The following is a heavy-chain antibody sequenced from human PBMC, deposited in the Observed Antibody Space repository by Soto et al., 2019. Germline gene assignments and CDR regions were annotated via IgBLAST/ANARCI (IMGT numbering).Heavy chain of an antibody. J-gene: IGHJ4*02. CDR1: GFNFIIHA. CDR2: LSPNGKNQ. D-gene: IGHD5-12*01. CDR3: ASGADFYYDSSRY. Sequence: GGSLRLFSAAPGFNFIIHALHWVRQAPTKGLEWVAVLSPNGKNQYYEDSVKGRFTIYSDTSTGTLFLQMTSLTPEDTAVYYCASGADFYYDSSRYWCPGTLVTVSS. V-gene: IGHV3-30*04.